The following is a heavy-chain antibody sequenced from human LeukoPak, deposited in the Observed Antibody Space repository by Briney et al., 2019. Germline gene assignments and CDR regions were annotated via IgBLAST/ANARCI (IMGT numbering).Heavy chain of an antibody. CDR3: ARGDSYGALNYYYYYMDV. J-gene: IGHJ6*03. V-gene: IGHV4-31*03. CDR1: GGSISSGGYY. Sequence: SQTLSLTCTVSGGSISSGGYYWSWIRQHPGKGLEWIGYIYYSGSTYYNPSLKSRVTISVDTSKNQFSMKLSSVTAADTAVYYCARGDSYGALNYYYYYMDVWGKGTTVTVSS. D-gene: IGHD5-18*01. CDR2: IYYSGST.